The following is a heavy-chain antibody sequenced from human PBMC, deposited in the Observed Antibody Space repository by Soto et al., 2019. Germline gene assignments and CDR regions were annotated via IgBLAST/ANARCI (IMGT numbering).Heavy chain of an antibody. CDR1: GFTFSSYA. D-gene: IGHD5-12*01. CDR2: ISGSGGST. CDR3: GKGLATAGGAFDY. V-gene: IGHV3-23*01. Sequence: EVQLLESGGGLVQPGGSLRLSCAASGFTFSSYAMSWVRQAPGKGLEWVSAISGSGGSTYYADSVKGRFTISRDNSKNTLYLQMNSLRAEEPAVYYGGKGLATAGGAFDYWGQGTLVTVSS. J-gene: IGHJ4*02.